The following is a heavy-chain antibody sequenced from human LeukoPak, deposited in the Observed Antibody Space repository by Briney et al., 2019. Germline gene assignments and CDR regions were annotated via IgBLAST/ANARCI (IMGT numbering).Heavy chain of an antibody. CDR2: IYYSGST. CDR3: AREYIQNYYYGMDV. J-gene: IGHJ6*02. V-gene: IGHV4-31*03. CDR1: GGSISSGGYS. Sequence: PSETLSLTCTVSGGSISSGGYSWSWIRQHPGKGLEWIGYIYYSGSTYYNPSLKSRVTISVDTSKNQFSLKLSSVTAADTAVYYCAREYIQNYYYGMDVWGQGTTVTVSS. D-gene: IGHD1-14*01.